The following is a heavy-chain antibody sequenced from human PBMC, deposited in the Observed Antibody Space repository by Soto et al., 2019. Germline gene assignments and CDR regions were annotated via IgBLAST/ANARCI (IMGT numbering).Heavy chain of an antibody. CDR1: GFTFSHAW. Sequence: GGSLRLSCAASGFTFSHAWVSWVRQAPGKGLEWVGRVRSKSDGGTTDYAAPVKGRFTISRDDSKNTLYLQMNSLKTEDTAVYYCTTEAPGGSNFDYWGQGTLVAVSS. J-gene: IGHJ4*02. D-gene: IGHD2-15*01. V-gene: IGHV3-15*01. CDR2: VRSKSDGGTT. CDR3: TTEAPGGSNFDY.